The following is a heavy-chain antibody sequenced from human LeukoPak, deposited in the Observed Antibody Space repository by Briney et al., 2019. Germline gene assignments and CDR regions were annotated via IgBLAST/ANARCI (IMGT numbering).Heavy chain of an antibody. CDR2: ISAYNGNT. D-gene: IGHD6-6*01. CDR1: GYTFTSYG. Sequence: ASVKVSCKASGYTFTSYGISWVRQAPGQGLEWMGWISAYNGNTNYAQKLQGRVTMTTDTSTSTAYMELRSLRSDDTAVYYCARVDSSSPDWYFDLWGRGTLVTVSS. V-gene: IGHV1-18*01. CDR3: ARVDSSSPDWYFDL. J-gene: IGHJ2*01.